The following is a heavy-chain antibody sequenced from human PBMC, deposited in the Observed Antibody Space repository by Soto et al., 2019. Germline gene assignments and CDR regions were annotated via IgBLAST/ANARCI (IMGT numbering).Heavy chain of an antibody. V-gene: IGHV3-33*01. J-gene: IGHJ4*02. CDR1: GFSFSDYV. CDR3: ARESEDLTSNFDY. CDR2: MWYHGRDL. Sequence: PGGSLRLSCAASGFSFSDYVMRWVRQAPGKGLEWVAVMWYHGRDLFYTDSVKGRFTISRDNSKNSLYLEMNSLRAEDTAVYYCARESEDLTSNFDYWGQGTLVTVSS.